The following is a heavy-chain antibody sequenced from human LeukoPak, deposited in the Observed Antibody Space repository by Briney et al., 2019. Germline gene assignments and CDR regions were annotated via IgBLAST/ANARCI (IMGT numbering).Heavy chain of an antibody. CDR2: IGGSGSDT. Sequence: PGGSLRLSCAASGFTFSSYAMSWVRQAPGKGLEWVSSIGGSGSDTYYADSVKGRFAISRDNAKNTLYLQMNSLRVEDTAVYYCAKDSPPPGYLTAWTFESWGQGTLVTVSS. J-gene: IGHJ4*02. CDR1: GFTFSSYA. V-gene: IGHV3-23*01. D-gene: IGHD1-20*01. CDR3: AKDSPPPGYLTAWTFES.